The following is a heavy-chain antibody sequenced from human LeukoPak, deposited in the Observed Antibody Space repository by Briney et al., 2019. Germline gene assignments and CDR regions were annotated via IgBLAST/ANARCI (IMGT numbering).Heavy chain of an antibody. CDR3: LRDLNWSLDQ. D-gene: IGHD1-20*01. J-gene: IGHJ4*02. CDR2: IKSDGITI. CDR1: GFTFSNYM. Sequence: GVSLRLSCAASGFTFSNYMMHWVRQAPGKGLVWVSRIKSDGITITYADSVKGRFTISRDNAKNTLYLQMNSLRAEDTAVYYCLRDLNWSLDQWGQGTLVTVSS. V-gene: IGHV3-74*01.